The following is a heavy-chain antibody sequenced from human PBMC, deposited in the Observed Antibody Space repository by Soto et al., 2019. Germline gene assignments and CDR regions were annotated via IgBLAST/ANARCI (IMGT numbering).Heavy chain of an antibody. J-gene: IGHJ6*02. D-gene: IGHD3-9*01. CDR1: GGSISSYY. CDR2: IYYSGST. CDR3: ARSEKGYFDWLSHYYGMDV. V-gene: IGHV4-59*01. Sequence: PSETLSLTCTVSGGSISSYYWSWIRQPPGKGLEWIGYIYYSGSTNCNPSLKSRVTISVDTSKNQFSLKLSSVTAADTAVYYCARSEKGYFDWLSHYYGMDVWGQGTTVTVSS.